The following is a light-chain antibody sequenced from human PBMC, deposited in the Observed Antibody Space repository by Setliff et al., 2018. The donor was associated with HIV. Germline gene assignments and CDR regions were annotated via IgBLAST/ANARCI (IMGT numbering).Light chain of an antibody. Sequence: ALAQPASVSGSPGQSITISCTGTSSDVGGYSFVSWYQQHPDKAPKLMIYDVSYRPSGVSDRFSGSKSGNTASLTISGLQAEDEADYYCSSYTNTPLYVFGTGTKV. V-gene: IGLV2-14*03. CDR2: DVS. CDR3: SSYTNTPLYV. J-gene: IGLJ1*01. CDR1: SSDVGGYSF.